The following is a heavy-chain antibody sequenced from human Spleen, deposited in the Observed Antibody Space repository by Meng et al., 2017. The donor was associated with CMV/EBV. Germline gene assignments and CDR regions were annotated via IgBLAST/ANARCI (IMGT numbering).Heavy chain of an antibody. V-gene: IGHV3-7*01. D-gene: IGHD7-27*01. Sequence: GESLKISCAASGFIFSNYYLSWIRQAPGKGLEWVANIKEDGSVKHYGDSVKGRFTMSRDNAKNSVYLQMNGLRAEDTAVYYCAREYWGPEYWGQGTLVTVSS. CDR1: GFIFSNYY. J-gene: IGHJ4*02. CDR2: IKEDGSVK. CDR3: AREYWGPEY.